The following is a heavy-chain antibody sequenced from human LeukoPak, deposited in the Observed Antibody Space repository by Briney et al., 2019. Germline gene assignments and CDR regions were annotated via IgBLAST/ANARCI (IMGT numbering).Heavy chain of an antibody. CDR2: INPSSGGT. CDR3: ARDVEGVVVIDGLYNWFDP. CDR1: GYTFTGYY. J-gene: IGHJ5*02. V-gene: IGHV1-2*02. Sequence: ASVKVSCKASGYTFTGYYMHWVRQAPGQGLEWMGWINPSSGGTNYAQKFQGRVTMTRDTSISTAYMELSRLRSDDTAVYYCARDVEGVVVIDGLYNWFDPWGQGTLVTVSS. D-gene: IGHD2-21*01.